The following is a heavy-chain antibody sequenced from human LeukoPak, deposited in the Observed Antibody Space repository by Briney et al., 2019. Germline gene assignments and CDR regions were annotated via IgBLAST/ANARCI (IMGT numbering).Heavy chain of an antibody. D-gene: IGHD2-2*01. CDR2: IYYSGST. Sequence: PSQTLSLTCTVSGGSISSSSYYWGWIRQPPGKGLEWIGSIYYSGSTYYNPSLKSRVTILLDTSKNQFSLKLSSVTAADTAVYYCAGGLLPVVVPAAVWAVPFDYWGQGTLVTVSS. V-gene: IGHV4-39*07. J-gene: IGHJ4*02. CDR3: AGGLLPVVVPAAVWAVPFDY. CDR1: GGSISSSSYY.